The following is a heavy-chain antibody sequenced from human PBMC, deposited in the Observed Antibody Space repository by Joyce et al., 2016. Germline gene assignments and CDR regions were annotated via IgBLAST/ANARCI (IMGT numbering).Heavy chain of an antibody. J-gene: IGHJ4*02. CDR3: ARDLSGGWSLDY. Sequence: QVQLVQSGAEVKEPGASVKVSCKASGYTFTNHHMHWVRQAPGQGLAGMGRSNPRGDGTRNAQKFQGRVTMTRDTSTSRDYMELSSLRSEDTAVYYCARDLSGGWSLDYWGQGTLVTVSS. D-gene: IGHD6-19*01. CDR2: SNPRGDGT. V-gene: IGHV1-46*01. CDR1: GYTFTNHH.